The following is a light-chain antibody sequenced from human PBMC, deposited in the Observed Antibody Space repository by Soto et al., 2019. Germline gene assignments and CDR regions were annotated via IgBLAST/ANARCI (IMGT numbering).Light chain of an antibody. CDR3: QQLDSFPLT. Sequence: DLQMTQSPSFVSESAGDRVTITCRASQGSSSWLAWYQQKPGRAPKLLIYAASRLQGGVTLRFSGSGSGTEFTLSISSLQHEDVATYYCQQLDSFPLTVGQGTRLEIK. V-gene: IGKV1-12*01. J-gene: IGKJ5*01. CDR2: AAS. CDR1: QGSSSW.